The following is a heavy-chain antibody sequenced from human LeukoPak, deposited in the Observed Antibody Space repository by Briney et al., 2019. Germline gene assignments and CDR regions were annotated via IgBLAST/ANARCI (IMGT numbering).Heavy chain of an antibody. D-gene: IGHD3-9*01. Sequence: GRSLRLSCAASGFTFSSYGMHWVRQAPGKGLEWVAVIWYDGSNKYYADSVKGRFTISRDNSKNTLYLQMNSLRAEDTAVYYCAREPTGDILTGYSFPFDYWGQGTLVTVSS. CDR3: AREPTGDILTGYSFPFDY. CDR2: IWYDGSNK. J-gene: IGHJ4*02. V-gene: IGHV3-33*01. CDR1: GFTFSSYG.